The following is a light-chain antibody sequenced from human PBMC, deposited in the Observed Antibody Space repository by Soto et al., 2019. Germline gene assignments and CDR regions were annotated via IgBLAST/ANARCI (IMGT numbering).Light chain of an antibody. J-gene: IGKJ1*01. CDR3: QQYSSDST. CDR2: RAS. CDR1: QTINTW. V-gene: IGKV1-5*03. Sequence: IQMTQSPSTLSASVGDRVTITCRASQTINTWLAWYQQKPGKAPRLLIYRASSLENGVPSRFGGRGSGTQFIFTISSLQPDDSATYSCQQYSSDSTFGQGTKVEIK.